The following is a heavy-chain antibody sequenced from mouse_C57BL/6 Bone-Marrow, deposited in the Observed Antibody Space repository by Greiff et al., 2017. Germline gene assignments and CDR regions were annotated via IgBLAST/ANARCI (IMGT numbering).Heavy chain of an antibody. CDR2: IHPSDSDT. J-gene: IGHJ3*01. V-gene: IGHV1-74*01. Sequence: QVQLKQPGAELVKPGASVKVSCKASGYTFTSYWMPWVKQRPGQGLEWIGRIHPSDSDTNYNHKFKGKATLTVDTSSSTAYMQLSSLTSEDSAVYYCARNDRAGFAYWGQGTLVTVSA. CDR3: ARNDRAGFAY. D-gene: IGHD2-12*01. CDR1: GYTFTSYW.